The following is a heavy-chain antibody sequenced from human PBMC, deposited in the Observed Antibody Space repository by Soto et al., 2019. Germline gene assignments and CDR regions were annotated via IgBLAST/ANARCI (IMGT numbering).Heavy chain of an antibody. D-gene: IGHD6-19*01. J-gene: IGHJ6*02. CDR2: IRRKANSYTT. Sequence: EVQLVESGGGLVQPGGSLRLSCAASGLIFSDYHMDWVRQAPGKGLEWVGRIRRKANSYTTEYAASVKGRFTISRDDSTDSLYLQMNSLKIEDTAVYYCAMLGGWSGGSSGMDVWGQGTTVTVSS. V-gene: IGHV3-72*01. CDR1: GLIFSDYH. CDR3: AMLGGWSGGSSGMDV.